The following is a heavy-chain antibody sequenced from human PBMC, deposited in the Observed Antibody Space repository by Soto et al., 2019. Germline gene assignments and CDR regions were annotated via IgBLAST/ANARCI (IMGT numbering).Heavy chain of an antibody. V-gene: IGHV3-30-3*01. CDR2: ISYDGSNK. Sequence: PGGSLRLSCAASGFTFSSYAMHWVRQAPGKGLEWVAVISYDGSNKYYADSVKGRFTISRDNSKNTLYLQMNSLRAEDTAVYYCARDEITIFGVVPPPHWGQGTLVTVSS. CDR1: GFTFSSYA. J-gene: IGHJ4*02. D-gene: IGHD3-3*01. CDR3: ARDEITIFGVVPPPH.